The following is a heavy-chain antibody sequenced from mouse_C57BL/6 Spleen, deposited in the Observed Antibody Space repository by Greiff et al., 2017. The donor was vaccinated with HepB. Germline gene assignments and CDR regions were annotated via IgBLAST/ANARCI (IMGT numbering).Heavy chain of an antibody. CDR2: INPSNGGT. Sequence: QVQLKQPGTELVKPGASVKLSCKASGYTFTSYWMHWVKQRPGQGLEWIGNINPSNGGTNYNEKFKSKATLTVDKSSSTAYMQLSSLTSEDSAVYYCARDGYGFGAMDYWGQGTSVTVSS. J-gene: IGHJ4*01. CDR3: ARDGYGFGAMDY. D-gene: IGHD1-1*02. CDR1: GYTFTSYW. V-gene: IGHV1-53*01.